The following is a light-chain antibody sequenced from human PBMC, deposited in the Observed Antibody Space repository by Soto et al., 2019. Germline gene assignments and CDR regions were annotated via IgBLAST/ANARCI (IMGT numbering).Light chain of an antibody. CDR1: SSNIGNNY. Sequence: QSVLTQPASVSAAPGQKVTISCSGSSSNIGNNYVSWYQHLPGTAPQLLIYDNDKRPSGIPDRFSGSKSGTSATLGITGLQTGDEADYFSGTWDRSLSAVVFGGVTKLTVL. J-gene: IGLJ2*01. CDR2: DND. V-gene: IGLV1-51*01. CDR3: GTWDRSLSAVV.